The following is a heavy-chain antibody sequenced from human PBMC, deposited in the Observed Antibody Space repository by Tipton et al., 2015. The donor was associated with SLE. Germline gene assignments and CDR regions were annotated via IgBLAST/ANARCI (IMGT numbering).Heavy chain of an antibody. CDR3: ARHYDTPPRFWEWCWVDFED. J-gene: IGHJ4*01. V-gene: IGHV4-61*09. D-gene: IGHD3-3*01. CDR1: GDSIGSGSYY. CDR2: IHTSGAT. Sequence: TLSLTCSVSGDSIGSGSYYWNWIRQPAGKGLEWIGHIHTSGATNNNPSLKSRVTISRDTSKNQFSLKLSSMTAADTAVYYCARHYDTPPRFWEWCWVDFEDWGHGLPVTVSS.